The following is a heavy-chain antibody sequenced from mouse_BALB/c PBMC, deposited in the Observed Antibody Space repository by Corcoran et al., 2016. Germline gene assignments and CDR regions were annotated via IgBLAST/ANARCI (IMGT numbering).Heavy chain of an antibody. CDR3: AREVPGGYPFDY. CDR2: IYPYNDDT. Sequence: EVQLQQSGPELVKPGASVKLSCKASGYTFTTYVMHWVKQKHGQGLEWIGYIYPYNDDTKYNEEFKGKATLTSDKSSNTAYMDLRSLTSEDSAVYYCAREVPGGYPFDYWGQGTTLTVSS. J-gene: IGHJ2*01. D-gene: IGHD2-2*01. V-gene: IGHV1S136*01. CDR1: GYTFTTYV.